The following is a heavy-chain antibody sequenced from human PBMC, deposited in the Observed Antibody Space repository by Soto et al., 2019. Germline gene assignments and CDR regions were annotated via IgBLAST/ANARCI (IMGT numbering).Heavy chain of an antibody. J-gene: IGHJ4*02. D-gene: IGHD3-16*02. CDR1: GGSISSGVYY. CDR2: IYYSGST. V-gene: IGHV4-31*03. Sequence: SDTLSLTCTVSGGSISSGVYYWIWIRQHPGKGLEWIGYIYYSGSTDYNPSLKSRVTISVDTSKNQFSLKLSSVTAADTAVYYCARSRIGYTYDYWGQGTLVTVSS. CDR3: ARSRIGYTYDY.